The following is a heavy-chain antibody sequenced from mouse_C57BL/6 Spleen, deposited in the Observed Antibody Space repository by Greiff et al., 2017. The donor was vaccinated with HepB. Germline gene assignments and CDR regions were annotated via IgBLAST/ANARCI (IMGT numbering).Heavy chain of an antibody. Sequence: QVQLQQSGAELVKPGASVKISCKASGYAFSSYWMNWVKQRPGKGLEWIGQIYPGDGDTNYNGKFKGKATLTADKSSSTAYMQLSSLTSEDSAVYFCARRASHYYCSPYYFDYWGQGTTLTVSS. V-gene: IGHV1-80*01. CDR3: ARRASHYYCSPYYFDY. CDR2: IYPGDGDT. CDR1: GYAFSSYW. D-gene: IGHD1-1*01. J-gene: IGHJ2*01.